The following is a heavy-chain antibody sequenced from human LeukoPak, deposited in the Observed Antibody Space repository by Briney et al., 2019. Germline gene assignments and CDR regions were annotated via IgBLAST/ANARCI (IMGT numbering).Heavy chain of an antibody. CDR3: ARGIDYGGSFADY. CDR1: GFTFSSYI. J-gene: IGHJ4*02. Sequence: PGGSLRLSCAASGFTFSSYIMNWVRQAPGKGLEWVSYISSSSSTIYYADSVKGRFTISRDNAKNSLYLQMNSLRAEDTAVYYCARGIDYGGSFADYWGQGTLVTVSS. D-gene: IGHD4-23*01. V-gene: IGHV3-48*01. CDR2: ISSSSSTI.